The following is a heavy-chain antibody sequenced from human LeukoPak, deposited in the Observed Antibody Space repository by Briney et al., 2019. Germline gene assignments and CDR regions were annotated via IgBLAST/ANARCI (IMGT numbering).Heavy chain of an antibody. V-gene: IGHV4-38-2*02. CDR3: ARVGKMATITY. CDR2: IYHSGST. J-gene: IGHJ4*02. D-gene: IGHD5-24*01. CDR1: GYSISNCYY. Sequence: SETLSLTCTVSGYSISNCYYWGWIRQPPGKGLEWIGSIYHSGSTNYKPSLKSRVTISVDTSKNQFSLKLSSVTAEETAVYYCARVGKMATITYWGQGTLVTVPS.